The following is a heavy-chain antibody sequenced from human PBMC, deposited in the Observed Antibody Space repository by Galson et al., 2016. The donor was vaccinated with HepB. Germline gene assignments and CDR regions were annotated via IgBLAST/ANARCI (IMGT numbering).Heavy chain of an antibody. CDR2: ISHDGKNE. V-gene: IGHV3-30*18. J-gene: IGHJ6*02. Sequence: SLRLSCAASGLPFSAYVMHWVRQSPDKGLEWVAVISHDGKNEHYADSVKGRFNTSRDNSRKTLYLQLNSLRPEDTAVYFCAKEGGGFQLRFSKYFGMDVWGQGTTVIVSS. D-gene: IGHD2-2*01. CDR1: GLPFSAYV. CDR3: AKEGGGFQLRFSKYFGMDV.